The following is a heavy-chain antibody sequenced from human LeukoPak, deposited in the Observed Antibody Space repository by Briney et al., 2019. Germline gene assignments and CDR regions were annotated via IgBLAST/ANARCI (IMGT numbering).Heavy chain of an antibody. J-gene: IGHJ2*01. CDR2: IYYSGST. V-gene: IGHV4-59*12. CDR3: ARGDYYDSYDWYFDL. Sequence: PSETLSLTCTVSGGSISSYYWSWIRQPPGKGLEWVGYIYYSGSTNYNPSLKSRVTISVDTSKNQFSLKLSSVTAADTAVYYCARGDYYDSYDWYFDLWGRGTLVTVSS. D-gene: IGHD3-22*01. CDR1: GGSISSYY.